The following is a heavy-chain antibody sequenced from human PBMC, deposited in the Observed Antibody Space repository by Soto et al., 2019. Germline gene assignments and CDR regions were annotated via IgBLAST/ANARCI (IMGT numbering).Heavy chain of an antibody. V-gene: IGHV4-34*01. CDR3: ARGPTRKGLAVTTKPYYFDY. CDR2: INHSGST. J-gene: IGHJ4*02. CDR1: GGSFSGYY. D-gene: IGHD4-17*01. Sequence: SETLSLTCAVYGGSFSGYYWSWIRQPPGKGLEWIGEINHSGSTNYNPSLKSRVTISVDTSKNQFSLKLSSVTAADTAVYYCARGPTRKGLAVTTKPYYFDYWGQGTLVTVSS.